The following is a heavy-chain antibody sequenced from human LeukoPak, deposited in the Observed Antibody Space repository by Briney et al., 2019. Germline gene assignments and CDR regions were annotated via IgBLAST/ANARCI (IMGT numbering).Heavy chain of an antibody. J-gene: IGHJ4*02. CDR3: AKRSGSGSPFDY. D-gene: IGHD3-10*01. CDR1: GFTFSSYG. CDR2: ISYDGSNK. V-gene: IGHV3-30*18. Sequence: GGSLRLSCAASGFTFSSYGMHWVRQAPGKGLERVAVISYDGSNKYYADSVKGRFTISRDNSKNTLYLQMNSLRAEDTAVYYCAKRSGSGSPFDYWGQGTLVTVSS.